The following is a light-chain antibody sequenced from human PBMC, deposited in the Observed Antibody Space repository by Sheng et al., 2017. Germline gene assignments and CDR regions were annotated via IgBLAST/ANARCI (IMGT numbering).Light chain of an antibody. Sequence: EIVLTQSPGTLSLSPGERATLSCRASQSVSRSLAWYQQKPGQAPRLLIYGASTRATGIPARFSGSGSGTDFTLTITSLEPEDFAIYYCQQEFTFGPGTKVDIK. CDR2: GAS. CDR3: QQEFT. CDR1: QSVSRS. V-gene: IGKV3-11*01. J-gene: IGKJ3*01.